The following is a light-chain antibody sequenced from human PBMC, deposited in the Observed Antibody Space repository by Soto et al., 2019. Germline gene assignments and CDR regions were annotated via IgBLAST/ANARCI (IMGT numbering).Light chain of an antibody. CDR2: KAS. Sequence: DIQMTQFPSTLSASVGDRVTITCRASESISSWLAWYQQKPGKAPKILIYKASTLQSGVPSRFTGSGFGTEFTLTISSLQPDDFATYYCQHYSVFPLTFGGGTKVEIK. CDR1: ESISSW. J-gene: IGKJ4*01. CDR3: QHYSVFPLT. V-gene: IGKV1-5*03.